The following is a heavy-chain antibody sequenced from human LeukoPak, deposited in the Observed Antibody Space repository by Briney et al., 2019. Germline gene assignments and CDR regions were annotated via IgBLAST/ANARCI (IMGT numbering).Heavy chain of an antibody. Sequence: SETLSLTCAVYGGSFSGYYWSWIRQPPGKGLEWIGEINHSGSTNYNPSLKSRVTISVDTSKNQFSLKLSSVTAADTAVYYCASPYYDILTGYYNGYCYGMDVWGQGTTVTVSS. V-gene: IGHV4-34*01. CDR1: GGSFSGYY. CDR3: ASPYYDILTGYYNGYCYGMDV. J-gene: IGHJ6*02. CDR2: INHSGST. D-gene: IGHD3-9*01.